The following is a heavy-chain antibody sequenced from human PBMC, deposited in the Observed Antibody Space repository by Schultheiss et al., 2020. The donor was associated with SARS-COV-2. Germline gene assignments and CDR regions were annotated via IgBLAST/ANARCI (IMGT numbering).Heavy chain of an antibody. J-gene: IGHJ6*02. V-gene: IGHV3-21*01. CDR3: ARDLSWSGYLRNYYYYGMDV. D-gene: IGHD3-3*01. CDR2: ISSSSSYI. CDR1: GFTFSSYS. Sequence: GGSLRLSCAASGFTFSSYSMNWVRQAPGKGLEWVSSISSSSSYIYYADSVKGRFTISRDNAKNSLYLQMNSLRAKDTAVYYCARDLSWSGYLRNYYYYGMDVWGQGTTVTVSS.